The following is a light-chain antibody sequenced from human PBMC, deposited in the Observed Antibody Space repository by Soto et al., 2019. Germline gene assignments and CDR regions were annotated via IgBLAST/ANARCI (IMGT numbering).Light chain of an antibody. V-gene: IGKV3-20*01. J-gene: IGKJ5*01. Sequence: EIVLTRSPGTLSLSPGERATLSCRASQSVSSSFLAWYQQKPGQAPRLLIYGASSRATGIPDRFSGSGSGTDFTLTISRVEPEDFAVYYCQQYGSSPVTFGQGTRLEIK. CDR3: QQYGSSPVT. CDR1: QSVSSSF. CDR2: GAS.